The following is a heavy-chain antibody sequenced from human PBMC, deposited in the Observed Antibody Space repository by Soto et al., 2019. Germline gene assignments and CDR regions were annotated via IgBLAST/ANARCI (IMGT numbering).Heavy chain of an antibody. V-gene: IGHV4-39*01. Sequence: SETLSLTCTVSGGSISSSSYYWGWIRQPPGKGLGWIGSIYYSGSTYYNPSLKSRVTISVDTSKNQFSLKLSSVTAADTAVYYCASREQLARDYYYGMDVWGQGTTVTVSS. CDR3: ASREQLARDYYYGMDV. CDR1: GGSISSSSYY. J-gene: IGHJ6*02. CDR2: IYYSGST. D-gene: IGHD6-6*01.